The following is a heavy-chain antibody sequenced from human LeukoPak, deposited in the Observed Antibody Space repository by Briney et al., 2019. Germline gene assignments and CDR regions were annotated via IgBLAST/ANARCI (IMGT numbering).Heavy chain of an antibody. CDR3: AKDQDIVVVVAATFDY. D-gene: IGHD2-15*01. CDR2: ISGSGGST. Sequence: PGGSLRLSCAASGFTFSSYAMSWVRQALGKGLEWVSAISGSGGSTYYADSVKGRFTISRDNSKNTLYLQMNSLRAEDTAVYYCAKDQDIVVVVAATFDYWGQGTLVTVSS. V-gene: IGHV3-23*01. J-gene: IGHJ4*02. CDR1: GFTFSSYA.